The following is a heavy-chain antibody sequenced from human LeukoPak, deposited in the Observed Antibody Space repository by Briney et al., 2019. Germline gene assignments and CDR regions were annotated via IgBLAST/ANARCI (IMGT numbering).Heavy chain of an antibody. D-gene: IGHD1-26*01. CDR3: ARGVGAQRGHYYYYMDV. V-gene: IGHV1-2*02. Sequence: ASVKVSYKASGYTFNGYYMHWVRQAPGQGLEWMGWVNPNSGGTNYAQKFQGRVTMTRDTSISTAYMKLSRLRSDDTSVYYCARGVGAQRGHYYYYMDVWGKGTMVTVSS. CDR2: VNPNSGGT. CDR1: GYTFNGYY. J-gene: IGHJ6*03.